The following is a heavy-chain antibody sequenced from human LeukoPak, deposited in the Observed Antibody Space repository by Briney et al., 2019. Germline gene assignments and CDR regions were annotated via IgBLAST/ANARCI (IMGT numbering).Heavy chain of an antibody. V-gene: IGHV3-20*04. Sequence: GGSLRLSCAASGFTVNSNYMSWVRQAPGKGLEWVSGINWNGGSTGYADSVKGRFTISRDNANNLLFLQMNYMRVEDTAVYYCAKLLRDVTIYDFWGHGDLVTVSS. J-gene: IGHJ4*03. CDR2: INWNGGST. CDR3: AKLLRDVTIYDF. D-gene: IGHD5-24*01. CDR1: GFTVNSNY.